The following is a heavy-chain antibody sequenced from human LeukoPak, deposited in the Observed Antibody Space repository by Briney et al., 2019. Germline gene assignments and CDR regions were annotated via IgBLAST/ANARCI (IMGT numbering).Heavy chain of an antibody. V-gene: IGHV3-48*01. CDR1: GFTFSSYS. CDR2: ISSSSSTI. Sequence: QAGGSLRLSCAASGFTFSSYSMNWVRQAPGKGLEWVSYISSSSSTIYYADSVKGRFTISRDNAKNSLYLQMNSLRAEDTAVYYCAKVSPDPHCSSTSCYTRGAFDIWGQGTMVTVSS. D-gene: IGHD2-2*02. J-gene: IGHJ3*02. CDR3: AKVSPDPHCSSTSCYTRGAFDI.